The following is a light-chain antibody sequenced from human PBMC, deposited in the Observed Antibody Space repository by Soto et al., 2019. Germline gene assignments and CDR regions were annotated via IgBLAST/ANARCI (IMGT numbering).Light chain of an antibody. CDR1: SSNIGNNY. J-gene: IGLJ1*01. CDR2: DND. V-gene: IGLV1-51*01. CDR3: GTWDSSLSVSV. Sequence: QSVLTQPPSVSAAPGQKVTISCSGSSSNIGNNYVSWYQHLPGTAPKLLIYDNDHRPSGIPDRFSASKSGASATLGITGLQNGDDADYYCGTWDSSLSVSVFGTGTKLTVL.